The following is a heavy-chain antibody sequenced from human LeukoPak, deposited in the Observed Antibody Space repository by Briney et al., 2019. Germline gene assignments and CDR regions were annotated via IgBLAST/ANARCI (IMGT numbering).Heavy chain of an antibody. V-gene: IGHV1-8*01. D-gene: IGHD3-16*01. J-gene: IGHJ6*02. Sequence: VASVKVSCKASGYTFTNYDVNWVRQATGQGLEWMGWMNPTSGKAGFALRFQGRVSMTRNISISTAYMELSSLRSEDTAVYCARDLFDGHGYTFYYYGMDVWGQGTTVTVSS. CDR2: MNPTSGKA. CDR3: RDLFDGHGYTFYYYGMDV. CDR1: GYTFTNYD.